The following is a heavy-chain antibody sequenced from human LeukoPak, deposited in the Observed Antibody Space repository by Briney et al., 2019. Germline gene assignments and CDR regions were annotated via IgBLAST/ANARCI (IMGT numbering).Heavy chain of an antibody. CDR2: INPNSGGT. J-gene: IGHJ4*02. CDR3: AREVVVVVAEDY. V-gene: IGHV1-2*02. Sequence: ASVKVSCKASGYTFTGYYMHWVRQAPGQGLEWMGWINPNSGGTNYAQKFQGRVTMTRDTSICTAYMELSRLRSDDTAVYYCAREVVVVVAEDYWGQGTLVTVSS. D-gene: IGHD2-15*01. CDR1: GYTFTGYY.